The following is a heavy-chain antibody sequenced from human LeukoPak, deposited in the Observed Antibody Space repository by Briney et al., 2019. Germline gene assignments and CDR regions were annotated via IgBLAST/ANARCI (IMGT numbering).Heavy chain of an antibody. CDR3: ARVTAATVVTPPDY. J-gene: IGHJ4*02. CDR2: ISAYNGNT. CDR1: GYTFTSYG. Sequence: ASVKVSCKASGYTFTSYGISWVRQAPGQGLEWMGWISAYNGNTNYAQKLQGRVTMTTDASTSTAYMELRSLRSDDTAVYYCARVTAATVVTPPDYWGQGTLVTVSS. V-gene: IGHV1-18*01. D-gene: IGHD4-23*01.